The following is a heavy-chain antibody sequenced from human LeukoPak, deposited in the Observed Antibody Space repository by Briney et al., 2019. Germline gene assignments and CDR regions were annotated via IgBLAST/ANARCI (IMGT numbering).Heavy chain of an antibody. CDR3: AREIESMDV. V-gene: IGHV3-30-3*01. J-gene: IGHJ6*02. CDR1: GFTFSSYA. CDR2: ISYDGSNK. Sequence: GRSLRLSCAASGFTFSSYAMHWVRQAPGKGLEWVAVISYDGSNKYYADSVKGRFTISGDNSKNTLYLQMNSLRAEDTAVYYCAREIESMDVWGQGTTVTVSS.